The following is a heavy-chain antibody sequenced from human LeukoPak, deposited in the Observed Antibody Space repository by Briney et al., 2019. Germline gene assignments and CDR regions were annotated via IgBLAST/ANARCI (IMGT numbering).Heavy chain of an antibody. V-gene: IGHV4-30-2*01. CDR2: IYHSGST. Sequence: PSETLSLTCAVSGGSISSGGYSWSWIRQPPGKGLEWIGYIYHSGSTYYNPSLKSRVTISVDRSKNQFSLKLSSVTAADTAVYYCARHAFGIAAAGPDYWGQGTLVTVSS. CDR1: GGSISSGGYS. D-gene: IGHD6-13*01. CDR3: ARHAFGIAAAGPDY. J-gene: IGHJ4*02.